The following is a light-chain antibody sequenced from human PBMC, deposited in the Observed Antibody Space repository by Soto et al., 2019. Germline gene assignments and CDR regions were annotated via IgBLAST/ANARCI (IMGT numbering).Light chain of an antibody. J-gene: IGKJ5*01. V-gene: IGKV1-39*01. Sequence: DIQMTQSPSTLSGSVGDRVTITCRASQSISAYLNWYQQKPGKAPNLLIYAASTLQSGVPSRFSGSGSGTDFALTISSLEPEDFALYYCQQRSNWPITFGQGTRLEIK. CDR2: AAS. CDR3: QQRSNWPIT. CDR1: QSISAY.